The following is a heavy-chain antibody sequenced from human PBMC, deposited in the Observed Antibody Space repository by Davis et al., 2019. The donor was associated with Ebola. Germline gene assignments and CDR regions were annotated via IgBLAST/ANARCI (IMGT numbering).Heavy chain of an antibody. J-gene: IGHJ4*02. V-gene: IGHV1-18*01. CDR3: ARGAQWLGMPFDY. D-gene: IGHD6-19*01. Sequence: ASVKVSCKASGYSFTSYGITWVRQAPGQGLEWMGWISVHTGNTNYAQKLQGRVTMTTDTSTSTAYMELRDLRSDDTALYYCARGAQWLGMPFDYWGQGTLVTVSS. CDR2: ISVHTGNT. CDR1: GYSFTSYG.